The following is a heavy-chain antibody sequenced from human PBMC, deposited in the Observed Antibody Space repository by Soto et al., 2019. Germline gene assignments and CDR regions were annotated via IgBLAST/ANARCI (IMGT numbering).Heavy chain of an antibody. D-gene: IGHD6-19*01. J-gene: IGHJ5*01. V-gene: IGHV1-18*01. Sequence: ASVKVSGKASGYIFTSFGVGWVRQAPGQGLEHMGWVSAYSGNTNYAEKLQGRVTMITDTSTRTAYMELRSPGSDDTALYYCGRVAVAGTSPSPHGFDSWGPEALLTVSS. CDR3: GRVAVAGTSPSPHGFDS. CDR2: VSAYSGNT. CDR1: GYIFTSFG.